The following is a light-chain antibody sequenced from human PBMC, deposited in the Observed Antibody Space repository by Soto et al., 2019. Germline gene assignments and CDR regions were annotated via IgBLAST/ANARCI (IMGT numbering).Light chain of an antibody. CDR3: QQRADWPIT. V-gene: IGKV3-11*01. Sequence: EIVSKQSPATLSLSAGERATLSGRASQSVRSYLAWYQQTPGKAPRLXTYDASHRETGIPAMFSGSGAGTECTRTISSLEHDDVAVDYCQQRADWPITFGQGTRLEIK. CDR2: DAS. CDR1: QSVRSY. J-gene: IGKJ5*01.